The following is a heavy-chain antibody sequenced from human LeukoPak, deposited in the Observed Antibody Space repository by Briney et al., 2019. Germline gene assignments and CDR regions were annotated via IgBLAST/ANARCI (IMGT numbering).Heavy chain of an antibody. J-gene: IGHJ3*02. D-gene: IGHD4-17*01. CDR2: IYYSGST. CDR3: ARHFDRVNTPAFDI. Sequence: SETLSLTCTVSGGSISSYYWSWLRQPPGKGLEWIGYIYYSGSTKYNPSLKSRVTISVDTSKNQCSLKLSSVTAADTAVYYCARHFDRVNTPAFDIWGQGTMVTVSS. CDR1: GGSISSYY. V-gene: IGHV4-59*08.